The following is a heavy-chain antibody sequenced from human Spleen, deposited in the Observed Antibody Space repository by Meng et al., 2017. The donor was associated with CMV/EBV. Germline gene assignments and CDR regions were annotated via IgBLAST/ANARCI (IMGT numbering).Heavy chain of an antibody. D-gene: IGHD3-3*01. CDR3: AEDPDYYDFRSGGDH. Sequence: GESLKISCAASGFTFTNYAMSWVRQAPGKGLEWVSSISGSDNNTYYADSVKGRFTISRDNSRKMLFLQMNSLRAEDTAVYYCAEDPDYYDFRSGGDHWGQGTLVTVSS. CDR1: GFTFTNYA. CDR2: ISGSDNNT. V-gene: IGHV3-23*01. J-gene: IGHJ4*02.